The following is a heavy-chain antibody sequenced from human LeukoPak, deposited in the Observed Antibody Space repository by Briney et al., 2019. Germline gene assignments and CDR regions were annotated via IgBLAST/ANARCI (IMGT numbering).Heavy chain of an antibody. Sequence: GRSLRLSCAASGFTFSSCGMHWVRQAPGKGLERVAVISYDGSNKYYADSVKGRFTISRDNSKNTLYLQMNSLRAEDTAVYYCAKDASRYCSGGSCYYYGMDVWGKGTTVTVSS. D-gene: IGHD2-15*01. CDR2: ISYDGSNK. J-gene: IGHJ6*04. CDR1: GFTFSSCG. V-gene: IGHV3-30*18. CDR3: AKDASRYCSGGSCYYYGMDV.